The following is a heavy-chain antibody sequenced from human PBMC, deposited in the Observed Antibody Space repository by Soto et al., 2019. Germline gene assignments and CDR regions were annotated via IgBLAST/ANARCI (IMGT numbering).Heavy chain of an antibody. V-gene: IGHV3-23*01. J-gene: IGHJ3*02. Sequence: GGSLRLSCAASGFAFSSHPMSWVRQAPERGLEWVSGISDSGGLTYNADSVKGRFTISRDNSKNTLYLHMNSLRAEDTALYYCARRAFGSSRSFDIWGQGTMVTVS. CDR3: ARRAFGSSRSFDI. D-gene: IGHD6-6*01. CDR2: ISDSGGLT. CDR1: GFAFSSHP.